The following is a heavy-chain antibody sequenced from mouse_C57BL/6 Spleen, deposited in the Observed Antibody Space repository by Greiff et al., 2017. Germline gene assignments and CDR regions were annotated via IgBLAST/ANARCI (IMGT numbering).Heavy chain of an antibody. D-gene: IGHD1-1*02. CDR2: IDPSDSET. CDR3: ARTVVEGDAMDY. J-gene: IGHJ4*01. V-gene: IGHV1-52*01. Sequence: QVQLKQPGAELVRPGSSVKLSCKASGYTFTSYWMHWVKQRPIQGLEWIGNIDPSDSETHYNQKFKDKATLTVDKSSSTAYMQLSSLTSEDSAVYYCARTVVEGDAMDYWGQGTSVTVSS. CDR1: GYTFTSYW.